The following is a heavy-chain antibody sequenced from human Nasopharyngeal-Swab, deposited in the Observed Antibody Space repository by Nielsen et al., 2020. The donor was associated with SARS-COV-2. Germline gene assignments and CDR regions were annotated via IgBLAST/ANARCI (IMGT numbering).Heavy chain of an antibody. CDR1: GYSFTDYY. J-gene: IGHJ4*02. V-gene: IGHV1-2*06. CDR2: INPDNGGI. D-gene: IGHD6-6*01. CDR3: ARGAVPEGPYSSSSGGY. Sequence: ASVKVSCKASGYSFTDYYMHWVRQAPGQGPEWMGRINPDNGGIKYSQNFRGRVTMTRDTSITTVYMELSRLTSDDTAVYYCARGAVPEGPYSSSSGGYWGQGTLVTVSS.